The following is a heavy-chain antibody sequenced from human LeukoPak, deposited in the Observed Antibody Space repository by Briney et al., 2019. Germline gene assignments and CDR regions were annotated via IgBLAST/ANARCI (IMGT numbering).Heavy chain of an antibody. CDR3: ARINTAWELRDY. CDR1: GGSISSYY. V-gene: IGHV4-59*01. D-gene: IGHD1-26*01. Sequence: SETLSLTCTVPGGSISSYYWSWIRQPPGKGLEWIGYIYYSGSTNYNPSLKSLVTISVDTSKNQFSLKLSYVTAADTAVYYCARINTAWELRDYWGQGTLVTVSS. J-gene: IGHJ4*02. CDR2: IYYSGST.